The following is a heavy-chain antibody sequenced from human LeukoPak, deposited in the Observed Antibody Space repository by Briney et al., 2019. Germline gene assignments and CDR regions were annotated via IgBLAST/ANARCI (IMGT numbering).Heavy chain of an antibody. CDR2: VDPEDGET. D-gene: IGHD2-2*01. V-gene: IGHV1-69-2*01. CDR1: GYTFTDYY. CDR3: ATDGGSTSLNDAFDI. J-gene: IGHJ3*02. Sequence: ASVKVSCKASGYTFTDYYMHWVQQAPGKGLEWMGLVDPEDGETIYAEKFQGRVTITADTSTDTAYMELSSLRSEDTAVYYCATDGGSTSLNDAFDIWGQGTMVTVSS.